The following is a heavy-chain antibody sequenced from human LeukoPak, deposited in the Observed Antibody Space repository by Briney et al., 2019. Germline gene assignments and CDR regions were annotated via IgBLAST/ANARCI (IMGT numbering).Heavy chain of an antibody. CDR3: AKSYTAVADSYFDY. Sequence: GRSLRLSCAASGFTFDDYAMHWVRQAPGKGLEWVSGISWNSGSIGYADSVKGRFTISRDNAKNSLYLQMNSLRAEDTALYYCAKSYTAVADSYFDYWGQGTLVTVSS. J-gene: IGHJ4*02. CDR2: ISWNSGSI. D-gene: IGHD6-19*01. CDR1: GFTFDDYA. V-gene: IGHV3-9*01.